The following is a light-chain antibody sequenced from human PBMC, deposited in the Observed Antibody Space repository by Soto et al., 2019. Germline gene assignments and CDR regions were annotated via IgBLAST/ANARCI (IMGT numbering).Light chain of an antibody. CDR3: QQHGSSPIT. Sequence: DIVMTQHPASLAVSLRGGGAIVCRWAQHILYSPNNHSYLARHQQKPGQTPRLLIYGASSRATGIPDRFSGSGSGTDFTLTISRLEPEDFAVYYCQQHGSSPITFGQGTRLEIK. J-gene: IGKJ5*01. CDR2: GAS. V-gene: IGKV3-20*01. CDR1: HILYSPNNHSY.